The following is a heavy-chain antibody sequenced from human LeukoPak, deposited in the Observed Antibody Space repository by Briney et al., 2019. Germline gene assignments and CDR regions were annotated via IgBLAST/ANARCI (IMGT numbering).Heavy chain of an antibody. D-gene: IGHD3-22*01. Sequence: SVKVSCKASGGTFSSYAISWVRQAPGQGLEWMGRIIPILGIANYAQKFQGRVTITADKSTSTAYMELSSLRSEDTAVYYCARGINYYYDSSGLGFSTWYFDLWGRGTLVTVSS. CDR3: ARGINYYYDSSGLGFSTWYFDL. V-gene: IGHV1-69*04. CDR1: GGTFSSYA. J-gene: IGHJ2*01. CDR2: IIPILGIA.